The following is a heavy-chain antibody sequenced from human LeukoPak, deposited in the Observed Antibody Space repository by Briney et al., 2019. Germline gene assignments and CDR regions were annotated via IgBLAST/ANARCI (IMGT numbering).Heavy chain of an antibody. CDR2: IIPIFGTA. D-gene: IGHD3-3*01. V-gene: IGHV1-69*13. CDR1: GGTFSSYA. CDR3: ARGGVPWSGYYRLAFDI. Sequence: ASVKVSCKASGGTFSSYAISWVRQAPGQGLEWMGGIIPIFGTANYAQKFQGRVTITADESTSTAYMELSSLRSEDTAVYYCARGGVPWSGYYRLAFDIWGQGTMVTVSS. J-gene: IGHJ3*02.